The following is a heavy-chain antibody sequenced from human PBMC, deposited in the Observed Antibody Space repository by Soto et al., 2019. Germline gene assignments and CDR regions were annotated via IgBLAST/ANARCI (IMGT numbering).Heavy chain of an antibody. V-gene: IGHV4-59*01. J-gene: IGHJ2*01. Sequence: SETLSLTCTVSGDSISSYYWNWIRQPPWKGLEWIGYFYHRGSPNYTPSLKSRVSISADTSKNHLSLKLNSATDADTAVYYCERRYKNNLSARYFDIWGRGTLVTVS. CDR1: GDSISSYY. D-gene: IGHD1-20*01. CDR2: FYHRGSP. CDR3: ERRYKNNLSARYFDI.